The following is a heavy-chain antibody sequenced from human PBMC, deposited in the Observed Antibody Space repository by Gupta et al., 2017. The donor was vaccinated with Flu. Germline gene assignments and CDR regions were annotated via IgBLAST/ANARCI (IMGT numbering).Heavy chain of an antibody. J-gene: IGHJ4*02. CDR2: MNPNKDNT. CDR1: GYTFISYD. Sequence: QVQLVQSGAEVKKPGASVKVSCKASGYTFISYDINWVRQAPGQGLEWMGWMNPNKDNTGYAQKFQGRVTMTRDTSISTFYMERSSLRSEDTAVYYCARMVGYSAKQVRRDYWGQGTLVTVSS. D-gene: IGHD2-15*01. V-gene: IGHV1-8*01. CDR3: ARMVGYSAKQVRRDY.